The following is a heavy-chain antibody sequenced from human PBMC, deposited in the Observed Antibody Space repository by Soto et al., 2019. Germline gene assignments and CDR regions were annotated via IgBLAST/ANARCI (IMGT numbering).Heavy chain of an antibody. D-gene: IGHD5-18*01. V-gene: IGHV3-66*01. CDR2: IYSGGST. CDR1: GFTVSSNY. CDR3: ASDTARVYYGLDV. J-gene: IGHJ6*02. Sequence: PGGSLRLSCAASGFTVSSNYMSWVRQAPGKGLEWVSVIYSGGSTYYADSVKGRFTISRDNSKNTLYLQMNSLRAEDTAVYYCASDTARVYYGLDVWGLGTTVTVSS.